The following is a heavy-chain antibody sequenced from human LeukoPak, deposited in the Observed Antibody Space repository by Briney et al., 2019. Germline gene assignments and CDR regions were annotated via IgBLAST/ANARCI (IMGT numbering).Heavy chain of an antibody. CDR2: ISGSGGST. CDR1: GFAFSSYE. Sequence: GGSLRLSCAASGFAFSSYEMSWVRQAPGKGLEWVSAISGSGGSTYYADSVKGRFTISRDNSKNTLYLQMNSLRAEDTAVYYCANVGDYDILTGYYRGFDYWGQGTLVTVSS. J-gene: IGHJ4*02. V-gene: IGHV3-23*01. CDR3: ANVGDYDILTGYYRGFDY. D-gene: IGHD3-9*01.